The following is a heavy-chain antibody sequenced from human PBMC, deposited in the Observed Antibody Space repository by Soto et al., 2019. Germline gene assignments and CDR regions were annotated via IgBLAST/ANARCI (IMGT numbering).Heavy chain of an antibody. V-gene: IGHV5-10-1*01. CDR2: IDPSDSYT. CDR3: ARSDYGGNSGDAFDI. J-gene: IGHJ3*02. CDR1: GYSFTSYW. D-gene: IGHD4-17*01. Sequence: PGESLKISCKGSGYSFTSYWISWVRQMPGKGLEWMGRIDPSDSYTNYSPSFQGHVTISADKSISTAYLQWSSLKASDTAMYYCARSDYGGNSGDAFDIWGQGTMVTVSS.